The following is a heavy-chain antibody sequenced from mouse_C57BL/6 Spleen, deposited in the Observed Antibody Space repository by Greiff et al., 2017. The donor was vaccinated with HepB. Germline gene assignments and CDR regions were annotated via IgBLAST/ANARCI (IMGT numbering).Heavy chain of an antibody. D-gene: IGHD1-1*01. J-gene: IGHJ1*03. V-gene: IGHV1-53*01. CDR1: GYTFTSYW. CDR3: AREVGQFCYYGSSSGYFDV. Sequence: QVQLQQPGTELVKPGASVKLSCKASGYTFTSYWMHWVKQRPGQGLEWIGNINPSNGGTNYNEKFKSKATLTVDKSSSTAYMQLSSLTSRDSAVYYCAREVGQFCYYGSSSGYFDVWGTGTTVTVSS. CDR2: INPSNGGT.